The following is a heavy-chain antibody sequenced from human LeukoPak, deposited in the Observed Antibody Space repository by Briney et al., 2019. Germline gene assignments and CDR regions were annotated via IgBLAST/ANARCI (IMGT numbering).Heavy chain of an antibody. D-gene: IGHD2-15*01. J-gene: IGHJ1*01. Sequence: SETLSLTCTVSGGSISSSYWSWLRQPPGKGLEWIGYIFYSGSTSHNPSLKSRVTISVGTSKNQFSLKLSSVTAADTAVYYCATLRYCSGGSCFPKYFQHWGQGTLVTVSS. CDR1: GGSISSSY. CDR3: ATLRYCSGGSCFPKYFQH. CDR2: IFYSGST. V-gene: IGHV4-59*08.